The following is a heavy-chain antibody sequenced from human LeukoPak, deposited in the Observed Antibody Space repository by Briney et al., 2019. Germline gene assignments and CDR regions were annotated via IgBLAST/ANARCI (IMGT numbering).Heavy chain of an antibody. V-gene: IGHV3-23*01. D-gene: IGHD3-22*01. CDR3: AKRGVVIRVILVGFHKEAYYFDS. J-gene: IGHJ4*02. CDR2: ISDSGGRT. CDR1: GITLSNYG. Sequence: GGSLRLSCAVSGITLSNYGMSWVRQAPGKGLEWVAGISDSGGRTNYADSVKGRFTISRDNPKNTLYLHMNSLRAEDTAVYFCAKRGVVIRVILVGFHKEAYYFDSWGRGVLVTVSS.